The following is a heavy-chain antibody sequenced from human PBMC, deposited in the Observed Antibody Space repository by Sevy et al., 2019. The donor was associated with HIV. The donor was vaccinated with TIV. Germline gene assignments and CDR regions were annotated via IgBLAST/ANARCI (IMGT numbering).Heavy chain of an antibody. J-gene: IGHJ6*02. Sequence: SETLSLTCTVSDGSISSYYWSWIRQPPGKGLEWIGYIYYSGSTNYNPSLKSRVTISVDTSKNQFSLKLSSVTAADTAVYYCARDNRNTIFGVVINYGMDVWGQGTTVTVSS. CDR3: ARDNRNTIFGVVINYGMDV. V-gene: IGHV4-59*01. D-gene: IGHD3-3*01. CDR2: IYYSGST. CDR1: DGSISSYY.